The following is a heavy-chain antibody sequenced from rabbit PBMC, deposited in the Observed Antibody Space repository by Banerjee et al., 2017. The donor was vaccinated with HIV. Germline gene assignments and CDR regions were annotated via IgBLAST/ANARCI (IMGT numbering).Heavy chain of an antibody. J-gene: IGHJ4*01. CDR3: ARDPDDTYAYAGYNL. CDR2: ISTGSGST. V-gene: IGHV1S7*01. CDR1: GFTFSSSYW. D-gene: IGHD6-1*01. Sequence: QLEESGGDLVKPEGSLKLCCKASGFTFSSSYWMSWVRQAPGKGLEWIGCISTGSGSTDYASWVNGRFTISSHNAQNTVNLQMNSLTAADTATYFCARDPDDTYAYAGYNLWGPGTLVTVS.